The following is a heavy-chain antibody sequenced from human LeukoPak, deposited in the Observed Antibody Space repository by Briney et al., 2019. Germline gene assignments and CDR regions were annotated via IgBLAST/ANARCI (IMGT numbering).Heavy chain of an antibody. Sequence: GGSLRLSCAASGFTFSSYAMHWVRQAPGKGLEWVAVISDDGSNEHYADSVKGRFTVSRDNSKNTLYLQMNSLRPEDTAVYYCAKDDPDSSEDWGQGTLVTVSS. CDR2: ISDDGSNE. CDR1: GFTFSSYA. D-gene: IGHD3-22*01. CDR3: AKDDPDSSED. J-gene: IGHJ4*02. V-gene: IGHV3-30-3*01.